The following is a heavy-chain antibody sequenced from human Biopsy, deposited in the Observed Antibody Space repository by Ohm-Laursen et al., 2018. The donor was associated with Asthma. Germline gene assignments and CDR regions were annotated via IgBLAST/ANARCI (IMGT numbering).Heavy chain of an antibody. CDR3: AKERYYDFWSGYPI. D-gene: IGHD3-3*01. CDR1: GFTFSSYG. Sequence: SLRLSCSAAGFTFSSYGMHWVRQAPGKGLEWVAVIWYDGSNKYYADSVKGRFTISRDNSKNTLYLQMNSLRAEDTAVYYCAKERYYDFWSGYPIWGQGTMVTVSS. V-gene: IGHV3-33*06. J-gene: IGHJ3*02. CDR2: IWYDGSNK.